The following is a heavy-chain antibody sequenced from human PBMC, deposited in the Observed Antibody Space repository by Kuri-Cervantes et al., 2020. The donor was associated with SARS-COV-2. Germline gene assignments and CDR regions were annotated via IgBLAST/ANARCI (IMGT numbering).Heavy chain of an antibody. Sequence: SETLSLTCTVSGGSISSYYWGWIRQPPGKGLEWIGSIYYSGSTYYNPSLKSRVTISVDTSKNQFSLKLSSVTAADTAVYYCARQGTIVVVPAALKTYFDYWGQGTLVTVSS. D-gene: IGHD2-2*01. CDR3: ARQGTIVVVPAALKTYFDY. CDR1: GGSISSYY. CDR2: IYYSGST. J-gene: IGHJ4*02. V-gene: IGHV4-39*01.